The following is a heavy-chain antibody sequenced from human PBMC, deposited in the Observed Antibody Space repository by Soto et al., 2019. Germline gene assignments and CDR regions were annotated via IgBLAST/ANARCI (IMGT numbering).Heavy chain of an antibody. CDR2: IYYSGST. V-gene: IGHV4-59*01. CDR1: GGSISSYY. J-gene: IGHJ3*02. D-gene: IGHD2-15*01. Sequence: SEALSLTCTVSGGSISSYYWSWIRQPPGKGLEWIGYIYYSGSTNYNPSLKSRVTISVDTSKNQFSLKLSSVTAADTAVYYCARGYLGYCSGGSCQGYAFDIWGQGTMVTVSS. CDR3: ARGYLGYCSGGSCQGYAFDI.